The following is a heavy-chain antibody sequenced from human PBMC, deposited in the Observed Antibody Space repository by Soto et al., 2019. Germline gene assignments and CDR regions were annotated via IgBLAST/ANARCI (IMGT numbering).Heavy chain of an antibody. CDR3: ARGRPIRFDP. V-gene: IGHV4-30-2*01. CDR2: IYHTGRT. J-gene: IGHJ5*02. CDR1: GGYISSGGYS. Sequence: QLQLQESGSGLVKPSQTLSLTCAVSGGYISSGGYSWSWIRQPPGTGLEWLGYIYHTGRTYYTPSLKSRVTISVDRSTNQFSLKLSSVTAADTAVYYCARGRPIRFDPWGPGTLVTVSS.